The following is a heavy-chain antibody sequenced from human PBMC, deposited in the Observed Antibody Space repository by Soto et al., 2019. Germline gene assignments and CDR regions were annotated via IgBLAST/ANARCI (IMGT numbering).Heavy chain of an antibody. J-gene: IGHJ4*02. CDR1: GFTFNSFS. V-gene: IGHV3-48*01. D-gene: IGHD6-6*01. CDR2: ISRSASII. Sequence: GGSLRLSCAASGFTFNSFSMNWVRQAPGKGLEWVSYISRSASIIHYADSVQGRFTISRDNAKNTLYLQMNSLGAEDTAVYYCARSSSSTYRFDYWGQGTLVTVSS. CDR3: ARSSSSTYRFDY.